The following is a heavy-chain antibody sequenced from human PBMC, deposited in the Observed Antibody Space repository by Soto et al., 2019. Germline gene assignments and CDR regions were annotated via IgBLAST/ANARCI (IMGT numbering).Heavy chain of an antibody. Sequence: QVQLVQSGAEVKKPGSSVKVSCKASGGTSNNNANSWVRQAPGQGLEWMGGIVPVFGTANYAQKFRGRVRITADDSTRTLKMELSSLRSDDTAVYYCATLQGSGTYYDDDYWGQGILVTVSS. V-gene: IGHV1-69*01. CDR3: ATLQGSGTYYDDDY. CDR1: GGTSNNNA. CDR2: IVPVFGTA. D-gene: IGHD3-10*01. J-gene: IGHJ4*02.